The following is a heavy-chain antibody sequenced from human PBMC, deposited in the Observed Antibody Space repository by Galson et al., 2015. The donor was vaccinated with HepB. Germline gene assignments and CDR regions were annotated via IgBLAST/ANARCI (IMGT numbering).Heavy chain of an antibody. V-gene: IGHV3-21*01. J-gene: IGHJ6*02. CDR1: GFTFRNYS. D-gene: IGHD3-3*01. CDR2: ISGWSSYI. CDR3: ARGNLLEWLDSAGYYGLDV. Sequence: SLRLSCAASGFTFRNYSMNWVRQAPGKGLEWVSSISGWSSYIYLADSVRGRFTISRDNAKNSLYLQMNSLRAEDTAVYYCARGNLLEWLDSAGYYGLDVWGQGTTVTVSS.